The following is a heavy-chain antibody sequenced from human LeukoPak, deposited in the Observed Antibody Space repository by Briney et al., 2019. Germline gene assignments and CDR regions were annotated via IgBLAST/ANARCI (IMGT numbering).Heavy chain of an antibody. D-gene: IGHD1-26*01. CDR3: ARVGAGNRDY. CDR1: GFTFSSYS. V-gene: IGHV3-48*04. CDR2: ISSSSTI. J-gene: IGHJ4*02. Sequence: TGGSLRLSCAASGFTFSSYSMNWVRQAPGKGLEWVSYISSSSTIYYADSVKGRFTISRDNAKNSLYLQMNSLRAEDTAVYYCARVGAGNRDYWGQGTLVTVSS.